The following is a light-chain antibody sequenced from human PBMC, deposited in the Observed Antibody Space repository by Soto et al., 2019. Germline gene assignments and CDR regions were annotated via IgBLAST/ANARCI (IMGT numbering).Light chain of an antibody. Sequence: EVVMTQSPATLSVSPGERATLSCRASQSVNRNLAWYQQRPGQAPRLLIYGASTRATGIPARFSGSGSGTEFTLIISSLQSEDFAVYYCQQYNNWPHMYTFGQGTKVDIK. V-gene: IGKV3D-15*01. CDR2: GAS. CDR3: QQYNNWPHMYT. CDR1: QSVNRN. J-gene: IGKJ2*01.